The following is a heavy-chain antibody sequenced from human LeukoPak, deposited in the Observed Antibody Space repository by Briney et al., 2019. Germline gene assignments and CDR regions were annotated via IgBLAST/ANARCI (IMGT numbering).Heavy chain of an antibody. D-gene: IGHD2-2*01. CDR2: ISYDGSNK. CDR3: ATGRSCTTCYLPDY. V-gene: IGHV3-30*03. Sequence: GGSLRLSCAASGFTFSSYGMRWVRQAPGKGLEWVAVISYDGSNKYYADSVKGRFTISRDNSKNTLYLQMNSLRAEDTAVYHCATGRSCTTCYLPDYWGQGTLVTVSS. J-gene: IGHJ4*02. CDR1: GFTFSSYG.